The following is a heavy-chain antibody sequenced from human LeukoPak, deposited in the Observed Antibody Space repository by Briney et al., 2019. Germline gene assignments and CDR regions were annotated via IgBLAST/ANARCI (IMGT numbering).Heavy chain of an antibody. D-gene: IGHD6-13*01. Sequence: GGSLRLSCAASGFTFSSYGMHWVRQAPGKGLEWVAVISYDGSNKYYADSVKSRFTISRDNSKNTLYLQMNSLRAEDTAVYYCAKAVQAAAGIFDYWGQGTLVTVSS. CDR3: AKAVQAAAGIFDY. J-gene: IGHJ4*02. V-gene: IGHV3-30*18. CDR1: GFTFSSYG. CDR2: ISYDGSNK.